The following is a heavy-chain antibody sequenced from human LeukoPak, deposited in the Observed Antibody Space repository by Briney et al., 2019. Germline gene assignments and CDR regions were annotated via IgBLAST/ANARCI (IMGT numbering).Heavy chain of an antibody. CDR1: GYTFTSYD. J-gene: IGHJ3*02. Sequence: AASVKVSCKASGYTFTSYDINWVRQATGQGLEWMGWMNPNSGNTGYAQKFQGRVTMTRNTSISTAYMELSSLRSEDTAVYYCARGYCSSTSCPEEAFDIWGQGTMVTVSS. CDR3: ARGYCSSTSCPEEAFDI. D-gene: IGHD2-2*01. V-gene: IGHV1-8*01. CDR2: MNPNSGNT.